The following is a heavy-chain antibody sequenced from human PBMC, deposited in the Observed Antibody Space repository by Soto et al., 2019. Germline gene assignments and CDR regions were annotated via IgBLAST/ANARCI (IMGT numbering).Heavy chain of an antibody. V-gene: IGHV3-23*01. CDR1: GFTFNNYA. J-gene: IGHJ4*02. D-gene: IGHD2-2*01. Sequence: GGSLRVSCAASGFTFNNYAMGWVRQAPGKGLEWVSAITDSGDDTYYIDSVKGRFTISRDNSKSTLYLQMNSLRAEDTAIYYCAKLGSSSWSPHYYFDYWGQGTLVTVSS. CDR3: AKLGSSSWSPHYYFDY. CDR2: ITDSGDDT.